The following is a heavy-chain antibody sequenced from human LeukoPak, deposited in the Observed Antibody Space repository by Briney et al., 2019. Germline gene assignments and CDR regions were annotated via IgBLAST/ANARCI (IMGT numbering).Heavy chain of an antibody. CDR2: INPNSGGT. Sequence: ASVKVSCKASGYTFTGYYMHWVRQAPGQGLEWMGWINPNSGGTNYAQKFQGRVTMTRDTSISTAYMELSRLRSDDTAVYYCARDPNLRYDWFDPWGQGTLVTVSS. D-gene: IGHD4-17*01. CDR3: ARDPNLRYDWFDP. J-gene: IGHJ5*02. V-gene: IGHV1-2*02. CDR1: GYTFTGYY.